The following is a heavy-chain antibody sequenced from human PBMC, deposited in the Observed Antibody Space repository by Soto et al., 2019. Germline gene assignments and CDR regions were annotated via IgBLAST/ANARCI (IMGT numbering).Heavy chain of an antibody. Sequence: QVQLVESGGGVVQPGRSLRLSCAASGFTFSSYAMHWVRQAPGKGLEWVAVISYDGSNKYYADSVKGRFTISRDNSKNTLXXQXNXXRAEDTAVYYCATPDGLPTAAGHRPFYYYYYGMDVWGQGTTVTVSS. CDR1: GFTFSSYA. CDR3: ATPDGLPTAAGHRPFYYYYYGMDV. V-gene: IGHV3-30-3*01. CDR2: ISYDGSNK. D-gene: IGHD6-25*01. J-gene: IGHJ6*02.